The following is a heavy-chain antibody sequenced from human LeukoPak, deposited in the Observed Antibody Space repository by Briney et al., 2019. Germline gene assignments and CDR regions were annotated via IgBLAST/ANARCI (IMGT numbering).Heavy chain of an antibody. Sequence: GGSLRLSCPASGFTFNTYAMNWVRQAPGKGLEWVSSIGVSGVSTYYGDSVKGRFTISRDSSKNTLYLQMNSLRAEDTAVYYCAKRSAGGLPPYFDYWGQGTPVTVSP. V-gene: IGHV3-23*01. CDR2: IGVSGVST. CDR1: GFTFNTYA. J-gene: IGHJ4*02. D-gene: IGHD6-13*01. CDR3: AKRSAGGLPPYFDY.